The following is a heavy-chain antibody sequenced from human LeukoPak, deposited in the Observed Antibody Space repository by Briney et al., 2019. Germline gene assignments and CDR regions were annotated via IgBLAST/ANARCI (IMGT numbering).Heavy chain of an antibody. Sequence: PGGSLRLSCAASGFTFSSYAMSWVRQAPGKGLEWVAILSYDGSSKYYADSVKGRFTISRDNSKNTLYLQMNSLRAEDTAVYYCARDDYGDYRHPEYFQHWGQGTLVTVSS. CDR2: LSYDGSSK. CDR1: GFTFSSYA. D-gene: IGHD4-17*01. V-gene: IGHV3-30*04. J-gene: IGHJ1*01. CDR3: ARDDYGDYRHPEYFQH.